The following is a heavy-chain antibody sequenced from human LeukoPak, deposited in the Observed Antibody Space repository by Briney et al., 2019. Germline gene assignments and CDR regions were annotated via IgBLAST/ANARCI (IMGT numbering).Heavy chain of an antibody. CDR1: GGSISSSSYY. D-gene: IGHD6-13*01. CDR3: ARLGSSSWFDY. CDR2: IYYSGST. Sequence: SETLPLTXTVSGGSISSSSYYWGWIRQPPGKGLEWIGSIYYSGSTYYNPSLKSRVTISVDTSKNQFSLKLSSVTAADTAVYYCARLGSSSWFDYWGRGTLVTVSS. V-gene: IGHV4-39*01. J-gene: IGHJ4*02.